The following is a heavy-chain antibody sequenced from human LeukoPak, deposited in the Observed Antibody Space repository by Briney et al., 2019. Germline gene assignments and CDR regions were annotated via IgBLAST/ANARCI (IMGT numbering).Heavy chain of an antibody. J-gene: IGHJ4*02. V-gene: IGHV3-23*01. Sequence: PGGSLRLSCAASGFAFSTFTMSWVRDAPGKGLDWVSSISGSGGSTYYADSVKGRFTISRDSSKNTLYLQMNSLRAEDTAVYYCAKGVGTNKGGYYFDYWGQGTPVTVSS. CDR1: GFAFSTFT. CDR2: ISGSGGST. CDR3: AKGVGTNKGGYYFDY. D-gene: IGHD1-26*01.